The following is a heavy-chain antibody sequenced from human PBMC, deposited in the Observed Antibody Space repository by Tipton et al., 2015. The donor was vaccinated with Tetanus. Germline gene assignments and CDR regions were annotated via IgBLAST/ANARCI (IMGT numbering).Heavy chain of an antibody. CDR3: ARLASYSNHLDA. V-gene: IGHV4-30-4*01. Sequence: TLSLTCDVSGGSFRSGDHYWSWIRQPPGKGLEWIGYIYYSGNSDCNPSLKSRVTLSVDTSNNQFSLKLNSVTAADTAVYYCARLASYSNHLDAWGQGALVTVSS. D-gene: IGHD4-11*01. CDR1: GGSFRSGDHY. J-gene: IGHJ4*02. CDR2: IYYSGNS.